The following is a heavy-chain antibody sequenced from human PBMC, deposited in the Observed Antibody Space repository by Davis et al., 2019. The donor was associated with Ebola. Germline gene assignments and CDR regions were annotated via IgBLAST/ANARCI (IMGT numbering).Heavy chain of an antibody. D-gene: IGHD3-10*01. CDR1: GYTFTSYD. CDR3: ARGSEITMARVAAFDI. Sequence: AALVKVSCKASGYTFTSYDINWVRQATGQGLEWMGWMNPNSGNTGYAQKFQGRVTMTRNTSISTAYMELSSLRSEDTAVYYCARGSEITMARVAAFDIWGQGTMVTVSS. V-gene: IGHV1-8*01. J-gene: IGHJ3*02. CDR2: MNPNSGNT.